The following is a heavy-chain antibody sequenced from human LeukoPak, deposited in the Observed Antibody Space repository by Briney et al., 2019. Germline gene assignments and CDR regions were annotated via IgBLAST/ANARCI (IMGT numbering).Heavy chain of an antibody. V-gene: IGHV4-59*01. Sequence: PSETLSLTCTVSGGSISSYYWSWIRQPPGEALEWIGYIHYSGSINYNPSLKSRVTISVDTSKNQFSLKLSSVTAADTAVYYCARDNLRSGSIFDYWGQGTLVTVSS. D-gene: IGHD1-26*01. CDR2: IHYSGSI. CDR3: ARDNLRSGSIFDY. J-gene: IGHJ4*02. CDR1: GGSISSYY.